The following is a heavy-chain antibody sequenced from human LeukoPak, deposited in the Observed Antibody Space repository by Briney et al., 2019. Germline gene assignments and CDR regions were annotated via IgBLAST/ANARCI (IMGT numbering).Heavy chain of an antibody. V-gene: IGHV1-8*01. CDR3: ARDRAQRLRGQGPGYYFDY. CDR1: GYTFTSYD. D-gene: IGHD5-18*01. Sequence: ASVKVSCKASGYTFTSYDINWVRQATGQGLEWMGWMNPNSGNTGYAQKFQGRVTMTRNTSISTVYMELSSLRSEDTAVYYCARDRAQRLRGQGPGYYFDYWGQGTLVTVSS. CDR2: MNPNSGNT. J-gene: IGHJ4*02.